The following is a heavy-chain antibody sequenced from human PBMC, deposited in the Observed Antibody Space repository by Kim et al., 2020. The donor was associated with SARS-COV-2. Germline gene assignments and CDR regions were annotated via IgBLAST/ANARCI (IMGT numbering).Heavy chain of an antibody. J-gene: IGHJ6*02. D-gene: IGHD3-16*01. CDR3: AKDWGDGWRYYYCFGLDV. Sequence: VEGRFTISRDNSKNTLYLQMNGVTVEDTAIYYCAKDWGDGWRYYYCFGLDVWGRGTTVTVSS. V-gene: IGHV3-23*01.